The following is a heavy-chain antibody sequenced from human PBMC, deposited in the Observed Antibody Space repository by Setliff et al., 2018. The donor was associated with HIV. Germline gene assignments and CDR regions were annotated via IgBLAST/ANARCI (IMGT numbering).Heavy chain of an antibody. V-gene: IGHV3-30*02. CDR1: GFVFKTYG. D-gene: IGHD3-10*01. CDR3: AKDGRFGDLGPTYYHMDL. CDR2: IWFDGSNQ. J-gene: IGHJ6*03. Sequence: HPGGSLRLSCSASGFVFKTYGMHWVRQVPGKGLEWVAFIWFDGSNQYYADAVRGRFTISRDNSKNTVSLQMNGLRPDDTAIYYCAKDGRFGDLGPTYYHMDLWGKGTTVTVSS.